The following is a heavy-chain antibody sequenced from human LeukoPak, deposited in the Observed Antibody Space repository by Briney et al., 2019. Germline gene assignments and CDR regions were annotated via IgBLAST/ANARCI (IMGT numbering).Heavy chain of an antibody. V-gene: IGHV4-59*08. CDR3: ARQGPTAAGVGVFDP. CDR2: IYDNGT. D-gene: IGHD6-13*01. Sequence: PSETLTLTCTVSGCSISSYYWSWIRQPPGKGLEGIGYIYDNGTDYNPSLKSRVTISVAMSKNQFSLKLSSVTAADTAVDYCARQGPTAAGVGVFDPWGQGTLVTVSS. J-gene: IGHJ5*02. CDR1: GCSISSYY.